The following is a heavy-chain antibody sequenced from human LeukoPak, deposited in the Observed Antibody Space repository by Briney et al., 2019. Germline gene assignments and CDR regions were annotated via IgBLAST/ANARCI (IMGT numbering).Heavy chain of an antibody. J-gene: IGHJ4*02. D-gene: IGHD1-7*01. V-gene: IGHV3-48*01. CDR2: ISSSSSTI. Sequence: GGSLRLSCAASGFTFSSYSMNWVRQAPGKGLEWVSYISSSSSTIYYADSVKGRFTISRDNAKNSLYLQMNSLRAEDTAVYYCARVRNNRNWNYGYWGQGTLVTVSS. CDR3: ARVRNNRNWNYGY. CDR1: GFTFSSYS.